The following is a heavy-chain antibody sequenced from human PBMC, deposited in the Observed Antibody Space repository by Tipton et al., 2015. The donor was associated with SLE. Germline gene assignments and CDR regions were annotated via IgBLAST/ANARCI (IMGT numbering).Heavy chain of an antibody. CDR2: TNHSATT. CDR3: ARYTGGGFYFDY. J-gene: IGHJ4*02. V-gene: IGHV4-38-2*02. D-gene: IGHD2-2*02. Sequence: TLSLTCTVSGSSISSGYYWSLVRQSPGKGLEWLATTNHSATTYYRPTLKSRVTISVDTSKNQFSLKLTSVTAADTAVYHCARYTGGGFYFDYWGQGKLVIVSS. CDR1: GSSISSGYY.